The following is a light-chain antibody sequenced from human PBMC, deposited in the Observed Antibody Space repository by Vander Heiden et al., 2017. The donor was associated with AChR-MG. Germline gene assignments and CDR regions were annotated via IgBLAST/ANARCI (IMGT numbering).Light chain of an antibody. J-gene: IGKJ2*01. CDR3: QQYNNWPPDT. CDR2: GAS. CDR1: QSVSSN. Sequence: IVMTQSSATLSVSPGERATLSCRASQSVSSNLAWYQQKPGQAPRLLIYGASTRATGIPARFSGSGSGTEFTLTISSLQSEDFAVYYCQQYNNWPPDTFGQGTKLEIK. V-gene: IGKV3-15*01.